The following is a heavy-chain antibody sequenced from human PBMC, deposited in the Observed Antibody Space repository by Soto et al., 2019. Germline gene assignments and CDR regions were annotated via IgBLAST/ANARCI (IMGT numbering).Heavy chain of an antibody. J-gene: IGHJ6*02. CDR2: ISAYNGDT. CDR1: GYTFSTYA. CDR3: ARVRPTDYVGNYNNGMDV. V-gene: IGHV1-18*01. D-gene: IGHD4-17*01. Sequence: QGHLEQSGAEVKKPGASVRVSCKASGYTFSTYAIAWVRQAPGQGLEWMGWISAYNGDTHYAQKFQGRVTITADESTSTAYMEVNSLRSEDTAVYYCARVRPTDYVGNYNNGMDVWGQGTTVTVSS.